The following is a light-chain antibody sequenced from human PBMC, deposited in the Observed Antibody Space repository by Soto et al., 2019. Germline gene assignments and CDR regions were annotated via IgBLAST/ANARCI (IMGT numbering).Light chain of an antibody. CDR2: LAS. J-gene: IGKJ1*01. CDR1: QAVNTR. Sequence: ETGLTQPPGSLSLSLGDRVTLSCRASQAVNTRLAWYQHRPGQAPRLLIYLASNRAAGVPARFSGSWSGTDFTLTISDVEPEDFAVYYCHQRQSWPRTFGQGTKVDIK. CDR3: HQRQSWPRT. V-gene: IGKV3-11*01.